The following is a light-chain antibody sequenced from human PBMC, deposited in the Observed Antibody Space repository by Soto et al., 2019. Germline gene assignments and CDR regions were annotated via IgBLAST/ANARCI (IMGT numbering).Light chain of an antibody. CDR2: DAS. CDR1: QSVSSN. Sequence: EIFMTQSPATLSVSHWEIATLSCRASQSVSSNLAWYQQKPGQAPRLLIYDASNRATGIPARFSGSGSGTDFTLTISSLEPEDFAVYYCQQRSNWPWTFGQGTKVDIK. CDR3: QQRSNWPWT. J-gene: IGKJ1*01. V-gene: IGKV3-11*01.